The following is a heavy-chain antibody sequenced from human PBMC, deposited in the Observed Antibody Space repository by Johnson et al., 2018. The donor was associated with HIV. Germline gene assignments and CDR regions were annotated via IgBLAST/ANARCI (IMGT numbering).Heavy chain of an antibody. D-gene: IGHD2-8*01. CDR1: GFTFGDYG. Sequence: VQLVESGGALVQPGRSLRLSCTASGFTFGDYGLNWVRQAPGKGLEWVSVIYSDGSTYFADSVKGRFPISRDNSKNTLFLQMNSLRVEDTAVYYCARLKNGVFDIWGQGTMVTVSS. J-gene: IGHJ3*02. CDR3: ARLKNGVFDI. CDR2: IYSDGST. V-gene: IGHV3-23*03.